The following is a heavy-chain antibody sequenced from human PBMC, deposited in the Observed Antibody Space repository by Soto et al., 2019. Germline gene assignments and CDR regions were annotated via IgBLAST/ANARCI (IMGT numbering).Heavy chain of an antibody. CDR3: ARDDFDTGGYSNWFDP. V-gene: IGHV4-31*03. Sequence: PSETLSLTCTVSGGSISSGGYYWSWIRQHPGKGLEWIGHIYYSGSTFYNPSLKSRVTISVDTSKNQFSLKLSSVTAADTAVYYCARDDFDTGGYSNWFDPWGQGTLVPVAS. J-gene: IGHJ5*02. D-gene: IGHD3-22*01. CDR2: IYYSGST. CDR1: GGSISSGGYY.